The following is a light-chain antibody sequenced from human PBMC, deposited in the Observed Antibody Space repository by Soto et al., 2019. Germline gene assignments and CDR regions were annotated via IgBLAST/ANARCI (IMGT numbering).Light chain of an antibody. CDR1: QGIGYT. CDR3: QPYNNWTLT. V-gene: IGKV3-15*01. J-gene: IGKJ4*01. CDR2: DTS. Sequence: EVVMRQSPATLSCSAGEGATLSCGASQGIGYTLAWYQHKPGQTPSLLIYDTSTRATGVPTRFSGSRSGAEFTLPINSLQYEDFAVYYCQPYNNWTLTFGGGTKVDIK.